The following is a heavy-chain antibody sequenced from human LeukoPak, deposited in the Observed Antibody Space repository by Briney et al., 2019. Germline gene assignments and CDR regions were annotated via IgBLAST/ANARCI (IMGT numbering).Heavy chain of an antibody. CDR3: ARHYYDRSDSYSFDY. D-gene: IGHD3-22*01. Sequence: DPSETLSLTCTVSGGSITGYYWSWIRQPPGKGLEWIGYIFSGGSTNYNPSLKSRVTISEDTSVNQFSLKLSSVTATDTAVYYCARHYYDRSDSYSFDYWGQGTLVTVSS. V-gene: IGHV4-59*08. J-gene: IGHJ4*02. CDR1: GGSITGYY. CDR2: IFSGGST.